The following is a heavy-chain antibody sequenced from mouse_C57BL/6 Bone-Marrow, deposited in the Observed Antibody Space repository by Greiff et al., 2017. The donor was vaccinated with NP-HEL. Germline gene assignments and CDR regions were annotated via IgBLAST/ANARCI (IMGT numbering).Heavy chain of an antibody. CDR2: IYPGSGNT. Sequence: QVQLQQSGAELVRPGASVKLSCKASGYTFTDYYINWVKQRPGQGLAWIARIYPGSGNTYYNEKFKGKATLTAEKSSSTAYMQLSSLTSEDSAVYFCARGYYSNFTWFAYWGQGTLVTVSA. CDR3: ARGYYSNFTWFAY. CDR1: GYTFTDYY. D-gene: IGHD2-5*01. V-gene: IGHV1-76*01. J-gene: IGHJ3*01.